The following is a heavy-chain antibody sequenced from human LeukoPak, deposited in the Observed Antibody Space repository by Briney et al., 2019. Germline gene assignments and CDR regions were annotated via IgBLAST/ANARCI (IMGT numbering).Heavy chain of an antibody. CDR1: GFPFSSSW. CDR2: IKDDGTEE. CDR3: ARWYDGLEFDY. Sequence: PGGSLRLSCAASGFPFSSSWMTWVRQAPGKGLEWVAHIKDDGTEEYYVDSVKGRFTISRDNAKNSLYLQMNSLRAEDTAVYYCARWYDGLEFDYWGQGTLVSASS. D-gene: IGHD5-24*01. V-gene: IGHV3-7*03. J-gene: IGHJ4*02.